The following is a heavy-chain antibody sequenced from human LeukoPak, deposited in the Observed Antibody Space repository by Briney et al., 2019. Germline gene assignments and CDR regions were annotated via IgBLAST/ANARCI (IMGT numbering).Heavy chain of an antibody. J-gene: IGHJ6*02. CDR1: GFTFSSYS. V-gene: IGHV3-21*01. D-gene: IGHD2-2*02. Sequence: GGSLRLSCAASGFTFSSYSMNWVRQAPGKGLEWVSSISSSSSYIYYADSVKGRFTISRDNAKNSLYLQMNSLRAEDTAVYYCAIYRLGYCSSTSCSTDYGMDVWGQGTTVTVSS. CDR3: AIYRLGYCSSTSCSTDYGMDV. CDR2: ISSSSSYI.